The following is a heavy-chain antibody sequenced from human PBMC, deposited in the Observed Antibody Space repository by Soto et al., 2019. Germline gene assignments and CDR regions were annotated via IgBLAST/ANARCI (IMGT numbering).Heavy chain of an antibody. V-gene: IGHV3-74*01. CDR3: ARDQGYSYVDY. Sequence: GSLRLSCAASGFTFSSYWMHWVRQAPGKGLVWVSRINSDGSTTRYADSVKGRFTISRDNAKNTLYLQMNSLRAEDTAVYYCARDQGYSYVDYWGQGTLVTVSS. D-gene: IGHD5-18*01. CDR1: GFTFSSYW. J-gene: IGHJ4*02. CDR2: INSDGSTT.